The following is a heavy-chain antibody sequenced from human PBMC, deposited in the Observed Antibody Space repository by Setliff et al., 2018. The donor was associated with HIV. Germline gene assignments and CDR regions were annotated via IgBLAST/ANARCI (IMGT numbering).Heavy chain of an antibody. V-gene: IGHV1-69*05. CDR3: AASITGTPDYFDY. CDR1: GGTFSSYA. J-gene: IGHJ4*02. CDR2: IIPIFGTA. Sequence: GASVKVSCKASGGTFSSYAISWVRQAPGQGLEWMGGIIPIFGTANYAQKFQGRVTITTDESTSTAYMELSSLRSEYTAVSYCAASITGTPDYFDYWGQGTLFTVSS. D-gene: IGHD1-20*01.